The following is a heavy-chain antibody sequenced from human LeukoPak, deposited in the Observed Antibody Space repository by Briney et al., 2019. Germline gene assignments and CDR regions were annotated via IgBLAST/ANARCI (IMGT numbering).Heavy chain of an antibody. CDR1: GGSISSSTYY. V-gene: IGHV4-39*07. CDR3: ARGRGWPNYYYYYYMDV. J-gene: IGHJ6*03. D-gene: IGHD2-15*01. Sequence: SETLSLTCTVSGGSISSSTYYWGWIRQPPGKGLEWIGTIYYSGSTYYNPSLKSRVTISVDTSKNQFSLKLSSVTAADTAVYYCARGRGWPNYYYYYYMDVWGKGTTVTVSS. CDR2: IYYSGST.